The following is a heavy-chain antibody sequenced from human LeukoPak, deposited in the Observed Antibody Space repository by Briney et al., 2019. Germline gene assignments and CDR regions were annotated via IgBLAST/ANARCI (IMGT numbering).Heavy chain of an antibody. CDR1: GFTFSDYY. D-gene: IGHD3-9*01. Sequence: GGSLRLSCAASGFTFSDYYMTWVRQAPGKGLEWVSVLYSGGGAYYADSAKDRFTISRDYSQNTLLLQMNSLRAEDTALYYCARGKTSDDIIEDAFDIWGQGTMVAVSS. J-gene: IGHJ3*02. CDR2: LYSGGGA. V-gene: IGHV3-66*01. CDR3: ARGKTSDDIIEDAFDI.